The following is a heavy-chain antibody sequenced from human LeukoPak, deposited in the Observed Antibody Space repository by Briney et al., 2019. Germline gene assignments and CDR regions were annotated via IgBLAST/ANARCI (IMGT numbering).Heavy chain of an antibody. CDR3: ARGFSGSYFPGYIDY. Sequence: KPSETLSLTCAVYGGSFSGYYWSWIRQPPGKGLEWIGEINHSGSTNYNPSLKSRVTISVDTSKNQFSLKLSSVTAADTAVYYCARGFSGSYFPGYIDYWGQGTLVTVSS. CDR2: INHSGST. V-gene: IGHV4-34*01. CDR1: GGSFSGYY. D-gene: IGHD1-26*01. J-gene: IGHJ4*02.